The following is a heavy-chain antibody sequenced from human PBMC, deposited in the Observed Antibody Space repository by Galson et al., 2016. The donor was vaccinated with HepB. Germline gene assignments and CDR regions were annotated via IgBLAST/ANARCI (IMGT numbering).Heavy chain of an antibody. CDR3: VEGFSLRN. CDR2: TYFRSKWYS. V-gene: IGHV6-1*01. J-gene: IGHJ4*02. CDR1: GDSVSRNTAA. Sequence: CAISGDSVSRNTAAWNWIRQSPSRGLEWLGRTYFRSKWYSDYGVAVNGRITISPDTAKNQFSLHLTYVTPDDTGIYYCVEGFSLRNWGQGTLVTVSS.